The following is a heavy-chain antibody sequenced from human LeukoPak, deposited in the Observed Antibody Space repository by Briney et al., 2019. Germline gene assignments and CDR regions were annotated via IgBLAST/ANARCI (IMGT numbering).Heavy chain of an antibody. CDR1: GFTFSSYS. CDR3: ARVGIAAALGDY. Sequence: GGSLRLSCAASGFTFSSYSMNWVRQAPGKGLEWVSSISSSSSYIYYADSVKGRFTISRDNTKNSLYLQMNSLRAEDTAVYYCARVGIAAALGDYWGQGTLVTVSS. CDR2: ISSSSSYI. J-gene: IGHJ4*02. D-gene: IGHD6-13*01. V-gene: IGHV3-21*01.